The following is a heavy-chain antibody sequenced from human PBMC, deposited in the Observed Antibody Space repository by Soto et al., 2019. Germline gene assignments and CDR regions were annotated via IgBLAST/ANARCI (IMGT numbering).Heavy chain of an antibody. CDR1: GGSISSGDYY. Sequence: PSETLSLTCTVSGGSISSGDYYWSWIRQPPGKGLEWIGYIYCSGSTYYNPSLKSRVTIPVDTSKNQFSLKLRYVTAADTAVYYCARAHGDYVWRSYRYPIPLEFDYRGQGTLVTVCS. J-gene: IGHJ4*02. D-gene: IGHD3-16*02. V-gene: IGHV4-30-4*01. CDR2: IYCSGST. CDR3: ARAHGDYVWRSYRYPIPLEFDY.